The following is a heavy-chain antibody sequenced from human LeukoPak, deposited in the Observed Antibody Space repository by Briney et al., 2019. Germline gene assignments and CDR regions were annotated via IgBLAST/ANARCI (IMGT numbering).Heavy chain of an antibody. D-gene: IGHD2/OR15-2a*01. CDR1: GGSISSSNW. CDR3: ARLTPTTLSSYYYYMDV. V-gene: IGHV4-4*02. CDR2: IFHTGTT. Sequence: SETLSLTCAASGGSISSSNWWSWVRQPPGKGLEGIGRIFHTGTTDYKTSLKGRVTISVDKSKNRFSLKLTSVTAADTAVYYCARLTPTTLSSYYYYMDVWGKGTTVTVSS. J-gene: IGHJ6*03.